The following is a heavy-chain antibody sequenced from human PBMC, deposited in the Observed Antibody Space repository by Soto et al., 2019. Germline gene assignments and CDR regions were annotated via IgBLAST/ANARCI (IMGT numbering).Heavy chain of an antibody. D-gene: IGHD2-2*01. Sequence: VQLVQSGAEVKKPGSSVKVSCKASGGTFSRYSITWVRQAPGLGLEWIGRIIPIFGIASYAQKFQGRVTITADESTITAYMELSSLRSDDTAVYYCAREDRDRETGLVPAAIDGMDVWGQGTTVTVSS. J-gene: IGHJ6*02. CDR3: AREDRDRETGLVPAAIDGMDV. CDR2: IIPIFGIA. V-gene: IGHV1-69*08. CDR1: GGTFSRYS.